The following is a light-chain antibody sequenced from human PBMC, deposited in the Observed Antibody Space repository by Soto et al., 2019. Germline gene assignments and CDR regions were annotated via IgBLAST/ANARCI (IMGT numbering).Light chain of an antibody. CDR3: SSYTSSSTPYV. J-gene: IGLJ1*01. CDR2: EVS. V-gene: IGLV2-14*01. Sequence: QSALTQPASVSGSPGQSITISCTGTSSDVGGYNYVSWYQQHPGKAPKLMIYEVSNRPSGVSNRFSGSKSGNTASLTISGLQEEDAADYYCSSYTSSSTPYVFGTGTKVTVL. CDR1: SSDVGGYNY.